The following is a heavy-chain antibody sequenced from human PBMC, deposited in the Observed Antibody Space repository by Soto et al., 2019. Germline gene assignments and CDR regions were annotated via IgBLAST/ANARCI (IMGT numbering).Heavy chain of an antibody. Sequence: EVQVVESGGGLVQPGRSLRLSCAASGFSFDDYAMHWVRQAPGQGLEWVSGISWDSGTIGYADSVKGRFTISRDNAKNTLSLQMNSLRAEDTAFYYCAKSTGGTANGMGVWGQGTTVTVSS. CDR3: AKSTGGTANGMGV. D-gene: IGHD2-8*02. V-gene: IGHV3-9*01. CDR1: GFSFDDYA. J-gene: IGHJ6*02. CDR2: ISWDSGTI.